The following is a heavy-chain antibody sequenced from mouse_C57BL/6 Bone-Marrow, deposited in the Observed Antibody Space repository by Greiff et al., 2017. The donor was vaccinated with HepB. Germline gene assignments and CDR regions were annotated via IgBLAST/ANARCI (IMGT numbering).Heavy chain of an antibody. D-gene: IGHD1-1*01. CDR1: GYTFTSYW. CDR3: ARRILTTVVATDAMDY. Sequence: QVQLQQSGAELVKPGASVKLSCKASGYTFTSYWMQWVKQRPGQGLEWIGEIDPSDSYTNYNQKFKGKATLTVDTSSSTAYMQLSSLTSEDSAVYYCARRILTTVVATDAMDYWGQGTSVTVSS. CDR2: IDPSDSYT. V-gene: IGHV1-50*01. J-gene: IGHJ4*01.